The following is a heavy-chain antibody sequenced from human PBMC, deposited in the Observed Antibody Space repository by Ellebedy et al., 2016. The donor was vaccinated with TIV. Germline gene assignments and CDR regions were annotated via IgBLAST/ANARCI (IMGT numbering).Heavy chain of an antibody. CDR3: AREWELNYFDY. CDR2: IYYSGST. Sequence: GSLRLSXTVSGGSVSSGSYYWSWIRQPPGKGLEWIGYIYYSGSTNYNPSLKSRVTISVDTSKNQFSLKLSSVTAADTAVYYCAREWELNYFDYWGQGTLVTVSS. J-gene: IGHJ4*02. D-gene: IGHD1-26*01. V-gene: IGHV4-61*01. CDR1: GGSVSSGSYY.